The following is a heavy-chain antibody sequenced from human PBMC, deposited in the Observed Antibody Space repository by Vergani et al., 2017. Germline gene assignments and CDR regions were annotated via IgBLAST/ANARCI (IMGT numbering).Heavy chain of an antibody. CDR1: GFTFSSYW. CDR3: TRRRPRIAAAGLDAFDI. D-gene: IGHD6-13*01. Sequence: EVQLVESGGGLVQPGGSLRLSCAASGFTFSSYWMSWVRQAPGKGLEWVANIKQDGSEKYYVDSVKGRFTISRDNAKNSLYLQMNSLRAEDTAVYYCTRRRPRIAAAGLDAFDIWGQGTMVTVSS. V-gene: IGHV3-7*03. J-gene: IGHJ3*02. CDR2: IKQDGSEK.